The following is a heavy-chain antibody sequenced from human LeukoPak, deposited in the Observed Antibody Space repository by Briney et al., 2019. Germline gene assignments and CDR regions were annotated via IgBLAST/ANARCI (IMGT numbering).Heavy chain of an antibody. CDR3: AKPHFDD. V-gene: IGHV3-30*02. CDR2: IRYDGSNK. J-gene: IGHJ4*02. Sequence: GGSLRLSCTASGFTFGDYAMSWVRQAPGKGLEWVAFIRYDGSNKYYADSVKGRFTISRDNSKNTLYLQMNSLRAGDTAVYYCAKPHFDDWGQGTLVTVSS. CDR1: GFTFGDYA.